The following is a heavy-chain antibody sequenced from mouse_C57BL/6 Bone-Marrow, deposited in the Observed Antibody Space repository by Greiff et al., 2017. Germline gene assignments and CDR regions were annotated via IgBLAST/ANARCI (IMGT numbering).Heavy chain of an antibody. D-gene: IGHD1-1*01. J-gene: IGHJ3*01. V-gene: IGHV1-76*01. CDR3: ARSLLRYPWFAY. CDR1: GYTFTDYY. CDR2: IYPGSGNT. Sequence: VKLMESGAELVRPGASVKLSCKASGYTFTDYYINWVKQRPGQGLEWIARIYPGSGNTYYNEKFKGKATLTAEKSSSTAYMQLSSLTSEDSAVYFCARSLLRYPWFAYWGQGTLVTVSA.